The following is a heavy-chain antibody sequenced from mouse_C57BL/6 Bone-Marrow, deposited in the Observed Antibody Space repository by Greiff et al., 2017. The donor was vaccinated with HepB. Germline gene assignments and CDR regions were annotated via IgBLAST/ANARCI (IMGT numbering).Heavy chain of an antibody. Sequence: VHVKQSGTVLARPGASVKMSCKTSGYTFTSYWMHWVKQRPGQGLEWVGAIYPGNSDTSYNQKFKGKAKLTAVTSASTAYMELSSLTNEDSAVYYCTRSYGPYYFDYWGQGTTLTVSS. D-gene: IGHD1-1*02. V-gene: IGHV1-5*01. CDR1: GYTFTSYW. CDR3: TRSYGPYYFDY. J-gene: IGHJ2*01. CDR2: IYPGNSDT.